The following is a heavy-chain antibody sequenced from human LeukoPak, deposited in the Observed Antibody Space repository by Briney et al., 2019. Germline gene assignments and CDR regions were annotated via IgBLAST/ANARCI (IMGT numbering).Heavy chain of an antibody. CDR3: ARDADSGGYYSYFDC. Sequence: GRSLRLSCAASGLTFSRYGMHWVRQAPGKGLEWVAIIWSDGSNKYYADSVKGRFTISRDNSKNTLYLQMNSLRAEDTAVYYCARDADSGGYYSYFDCWGQGTLVTVSS. CDR1: GLTFSRYG. V-gene: IGHV3-33*01. CDR2: IWSDGSNK. D-gene: IGHD3-22*01. J-gene: IGHJ4*02.